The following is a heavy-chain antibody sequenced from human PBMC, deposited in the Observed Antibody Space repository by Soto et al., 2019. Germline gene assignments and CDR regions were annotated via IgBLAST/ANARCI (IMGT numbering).Heavy chain of an antibody. CDR1: GFSFSDSW. CDR2: IGQDGSEK. CDR3: SRRLEV. V-gene: IGHV3-7*05. J-gene: IGHJ6*02. Sequence: EVQLVESGGGLVQPGGSLRLSCAASGFSFSDSWMDWVRQAPGKGLEWVANIGQDGSEKNYVDSVKGRFTISRDNAKNSLYLQMTTLRAEDTAVYHCSRRLEVWDQGTTVTVSS.